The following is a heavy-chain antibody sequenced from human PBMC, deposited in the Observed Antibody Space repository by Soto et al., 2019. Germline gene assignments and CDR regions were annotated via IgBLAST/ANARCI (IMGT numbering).Heavy chain of an antibody. V-gene: IGHV3-7*01. CDR2: IKADASEE. Sequence: EVQLVQSGGDLVQPGGSLRLSCVASGFTFNTYWMTWVRQAPGMGLEWVAGIKADASEEVYVDSVKGRFSISRDNAKNSLYLQLTSLRDEDTAVYYCATAISSPFSDFDSWGQGSLVTVSS. D-gene: IGHD1-26*01. CDR3: ATAISSPFSDFDS. CDR1: GFTFNTYW. J-gene: IGHJ4*02.